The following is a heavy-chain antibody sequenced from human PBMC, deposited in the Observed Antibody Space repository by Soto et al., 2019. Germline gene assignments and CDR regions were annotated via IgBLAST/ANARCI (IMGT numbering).Heavy chain of an antibody. J-gene: IGHJ3*02. CDR1: SISVTSYY. D-gene: IGHD2-15*01. Sequence: SVTLSLTCPIFSISVTSYYWTWIRQPPGKGLEWIGYTYYSGSTHYNPSLMCRLTMSVDTSKNQFSLKLNSVTAADTAVYYCATGSRSSTSDAFDIWDRGTMVT. CDR3: ATGSRSSTSDAFDI. CDR2: TYYSGST. V-gene: IGHV4-59*02.